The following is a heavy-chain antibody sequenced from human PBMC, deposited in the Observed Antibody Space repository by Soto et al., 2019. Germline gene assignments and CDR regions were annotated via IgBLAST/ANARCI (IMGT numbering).Heavy chain of an antibody. D-gene: IGHD3-10*01. CDR2: ISYDGSNK. Sequence: QVQLVEAGGGVVQPGRSLRRSCAASGFTFSSYAMHWVRQAPGKGLEWVAVISYDGSNKYYADSVKGRFTISRDNSKNTLYLQMNSLRAEDTAVYYCSRGTSFTVLPYAFDIWGQGTMVTVSS. CDR3: SRGTSFTVLPYAFDI. V-gene: IGHV3-30-3*01. CDR1: GFTFSSYA. J-gene: IGHJ3*02.